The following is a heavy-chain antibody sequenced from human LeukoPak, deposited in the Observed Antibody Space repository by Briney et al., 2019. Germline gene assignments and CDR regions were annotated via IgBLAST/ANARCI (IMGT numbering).Heavy chain of an antibody. Sequence: SETLSLTCTVSGGSISSYYWSWIRQPPGKGLEWIGYIYYSGSTNYNPSLKSRVTISVDTSKNQFSLKLSSVTAADTAVYYCARERRTYYDSSGPFDFWGQGTLVTVSS. CDR3: ARERRTYYDSSGPFDF. CDR1: GGSISSYY. CDR2: IYYSGST. D-gene: IGHD3-22*01. V-gene: IGHV4-59*01. J-gene: IGHJ4*02.